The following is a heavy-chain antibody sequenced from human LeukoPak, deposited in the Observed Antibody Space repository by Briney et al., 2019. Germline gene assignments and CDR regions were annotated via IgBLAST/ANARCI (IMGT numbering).Heavy chain of an antibody. Sequence: GASVKVSCKASGYTFTSYAISWVRQAPGQGLEWLGWISAYNGNTNYAQKLLGRVTMTTDTSTSTAYMELRSLRSDDTAVYYCARDRSGYFDWLPPNYYYYYMDVWGKGATVTVSS. D-gene: IGHD3-9*01. CDR3: ARDRSGYFDWLPPNYYYYYMDV. CDR1: GYTFTSYA. V-gene: IGHV1-18*01. J-gene: IGHJ6*03. CDR2: ISAYNGNT.